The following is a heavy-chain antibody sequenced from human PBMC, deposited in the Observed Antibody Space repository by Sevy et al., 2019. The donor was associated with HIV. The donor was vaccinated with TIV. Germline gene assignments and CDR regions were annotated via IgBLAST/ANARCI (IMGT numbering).Heavy chain of an antibody. CDR3: AKDQSSGGYNWFDP. V-gene: IGHV3-23*01. Sequence: GGSLRLSCAASGFTFSSYAMSWVRQAPGKGLEWVSAISGSGGSTYYADSVKGRFTISRDNSKNTLYLQMNSLRAEDTAVYYWAKDQSSGGYNWFDPWGQGTLVTVSS. CDR1: GFTFSSYA. D-gene: IGHD6-19*01. CDR2: ISGSGGST. J-gene: IGHJ5*02.